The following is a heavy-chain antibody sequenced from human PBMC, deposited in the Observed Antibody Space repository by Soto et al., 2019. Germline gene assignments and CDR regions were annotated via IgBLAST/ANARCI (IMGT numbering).Heavy chain of an antibody. J-gene: IGHJ5*02. CDR1: GGSLKSGGYY. CDR2: IYYTGST. Sequence: QVQLQESGPGLVKPSQTLSLTCTVSGGSLKSGGYYWSWVRQHPGRGLEWIGYIYYTGSTYYNPSLESRLSFSVDTSKNQFSLRLSPVTAADAAVYYCARDVICSLNCFDLWCHGTLVTVSS. V-gene: IGHV4-31*02. CDR3: ARDVICSLNCFDL. D-gene: IGHD2-21*01.